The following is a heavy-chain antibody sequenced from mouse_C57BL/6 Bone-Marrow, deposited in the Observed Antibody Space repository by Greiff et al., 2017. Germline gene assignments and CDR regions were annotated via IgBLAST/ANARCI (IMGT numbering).Heavy chain of an antibody. CDR2: ISPGNSDT. CDR3: TCEGDSNYSWYVDF. CDR1: GYTFTSYW. V-gene: IGHV1-5*01. Sequence: EVQLQQSGTVLARPGASVKMSCKTSGYTFTSYWMHWVKQRPGQGLEWIGAISPGNSDTSYNQKFKGKAKLTAVTSASPAYMELSSLTNADSAVDYWTCEGDSNYSWYVDFWGTGTTVTVSS. D-gene: IGHD2-5*01. J-gene: IGHJ1*03.